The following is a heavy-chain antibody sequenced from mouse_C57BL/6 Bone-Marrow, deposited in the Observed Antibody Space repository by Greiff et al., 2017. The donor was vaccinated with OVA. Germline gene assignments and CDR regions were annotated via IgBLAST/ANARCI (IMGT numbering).Heavy chain of an antibody. CDR3: AREGDEGPYFDY. CDR2: INYDGSST. J-gene: IGHJ2*01. CDR1: GFTFSDYY. D-gene: IGHD3-3*01. V-gene: IGHV5-16*01. Sequence: EVQRVESAGGLVQPGSSMKLSCTASGFTFSDYYMAWVRQVPEKGLEWVANINYDGSSTYYLDSLKSRFIISRDNAKNILYLQMSSLKSEDTATYYCAREGDEGPYFDYWGQGTTLTVSS.